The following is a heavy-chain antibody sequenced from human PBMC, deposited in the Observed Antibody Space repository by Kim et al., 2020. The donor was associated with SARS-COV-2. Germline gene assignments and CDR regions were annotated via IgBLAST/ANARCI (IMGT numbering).Heavy chain of an antibody. CDR1: GYIFTGYY. Sequence: ASVKVSCKASGYIFTGYYMHWVRQAPGQGLEWMGWINPLSGGTNYAQKFQGRVTMTRDTAISTVYMELSSLRSDDTAVYYCTRVGPAYTDPFAPWGQGTL. CDR2: INPLSGGT. D-gene: IGHD4-4*01. J-gene: IGHJ5*02. CDR3: TRVGPAYTDPFAP. V-gene: IGHV1-2*02.